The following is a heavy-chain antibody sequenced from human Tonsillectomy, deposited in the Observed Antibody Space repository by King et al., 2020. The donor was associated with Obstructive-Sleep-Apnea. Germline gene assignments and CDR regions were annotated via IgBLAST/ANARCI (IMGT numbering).Heavy chain of an antibody. D-gene: IGHD3-9*01. CDR1: GYSYTSYW. J-gene: IGHJ4*02. CDR2: IDPSDSYT. CDR3: ARYTGFNDAYYFDY. V-gene: IGHV5-10-1*03. Sequence: VQLVESGAEVKKPGESLRISCKGSGYSYTSYWISWVSQIPGKCLEWMGRIDPSDSYTSYSPSFQGHVTISADKSISTAYLQWRSLKASDTAMYYCARYTGFNDAYYFDYWGQGTLVTVSS.